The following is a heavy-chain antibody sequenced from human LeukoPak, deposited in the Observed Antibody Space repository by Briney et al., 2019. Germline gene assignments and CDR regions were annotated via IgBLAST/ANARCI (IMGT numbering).Heavy chain of an antibody. CDR1: GYTFTSYD. CDR2: MNPNSGNT. D-gene: IGHD5-12*01. Sequence: ASVKVSCKASGYTFTSYDINWVRQATGQGLEWTGWMNPNSGNTGYAQKFQGRVTITRNTSISTAYMELSSLRSEDTAVYYCAREEGYSGYDYSGYWGQGTLVTVSS. V-gene: IGHV1-8*03. J-gene: IGHJ4*02. CDR3: AREEGYSGYDYSGY.